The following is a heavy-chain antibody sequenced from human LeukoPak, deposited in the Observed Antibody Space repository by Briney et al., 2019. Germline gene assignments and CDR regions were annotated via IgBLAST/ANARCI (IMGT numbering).Heavy chain of an antibody. J-gene: IGHJ6*02. D-gene: IGHD3-3*01. CDR2: ISGSGTTI. V-gene: IGHV3-23*01. Sequence: GGSLRHSCAASGFTFNNYAMRWVRQAPGKGLEWVSGISGSGTTINYADSVKGRFTISRDNSKNTVYLQKNSLRAEDTAVYYCAKRLGSGPPIYGMDVWGQGTTVTVSS. CDR1: GFTFNNYA. CDR3: AKRLGSGPPIYGMDV.